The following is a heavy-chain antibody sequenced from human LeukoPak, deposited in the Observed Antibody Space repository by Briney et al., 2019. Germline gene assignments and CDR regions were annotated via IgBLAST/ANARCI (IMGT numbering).Heavy chain of an antibody. CDR3: ARHEWHDSSGYYLFDY. CDR2: IYTSGST. Sequence: SETLSLTCTVSGGSISSYYWSWIRQPAGKGLEWIGRIYTSGSTNYNPSLKSRVTISVDTSKNQFSLKLSSVTAADTAVYYCARHEWHDSSGYYLFDYWGQGTLVTVSS. V-gene: IGHV4-4*07. CDR1: GGSISSYY. J-gene: IGHJ4*02. D-gene: IGHD3-22*01.